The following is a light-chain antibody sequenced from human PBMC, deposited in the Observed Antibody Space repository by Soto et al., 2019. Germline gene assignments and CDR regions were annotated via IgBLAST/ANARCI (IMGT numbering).Light chain of an antibody. V-gene: IGKV1-33*01. J-gene: IGKJ3*01. CDR2: DAY. Sequence: DIQMTQSPSSLSASVGDRVTITCQASQDISNYLNWYQQKPGKAPKLLIYDAYNLETRVPSRFSGSGSGADFTFIISTLQPGGIEAYYCQQYDNLPGTFGPGTKVDSK. CDR1: QDISNY. CDR3: QQYDNLPGT.